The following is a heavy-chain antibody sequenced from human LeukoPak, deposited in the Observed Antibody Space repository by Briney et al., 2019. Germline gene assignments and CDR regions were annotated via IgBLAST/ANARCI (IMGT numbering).Heavy chain of an antibody. CDR3: ARSWGFAFDI. CDR2: ISGSGGRT. D-gene: IGHD3-16*01. V-gene: IGHV3-23*01. Sequence: GGSLRLSCAASGFTFSSYPMRWVRQAPGKGLEGVSGISGSGGRTYYADSVKGRFTISRDNSKNTMFLQMNSLRAEDTAVYYCARSWGFAFDIWGQGTMVTVSS. J-gene: IGHJ3*02. CDR1: GFTFSSYP.